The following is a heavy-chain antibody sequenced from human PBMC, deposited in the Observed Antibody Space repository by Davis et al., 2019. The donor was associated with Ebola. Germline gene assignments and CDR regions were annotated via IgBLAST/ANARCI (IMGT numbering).Heavy chain of an antibody. CDR3: ARHYYGSGSGDY. V-gene: IGHV5-10-1*01. Sequence: GESLKIPCKGSGYSFTSYWISWVRQMPGKGLEWMGRIDPSDSYTNYSPSFQGHVTISADKSISTAYLQWSSLKASETAMYYCARHYYGSGSGDYWGQGTLVTVSS. J-gene: IGHJ4*02. CDR1: GYSFTSYW. D-gene: IGHD3-10*01. CDR2: IDPSDSYT.